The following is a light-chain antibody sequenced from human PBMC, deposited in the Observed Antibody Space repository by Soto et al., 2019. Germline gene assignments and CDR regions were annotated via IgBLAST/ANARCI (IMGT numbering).Light chain of an antibody. J-gene: IGKJ1*01. CDR3: QHYNNWPPWT. CDR2: GAS. Sequence: EIVMTQSPVTLSVSPGERATLSCRASQSVSNNLAWYQQKPGQAPRLLIYGASTRATGIPARFSGSGSGTEFTLTISSPQSEDFAVYYCQHYNNWPPWTFGQGTKVEIK. V-gene: IGKV3-15*01. CDR1: QSVSNN.